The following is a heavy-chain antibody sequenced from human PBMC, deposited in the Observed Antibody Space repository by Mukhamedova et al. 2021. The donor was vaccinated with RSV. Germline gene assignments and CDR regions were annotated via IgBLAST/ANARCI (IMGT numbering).Heavy chain of an antibody. V-gene: IGHV1-18*01. J-gene: IGHJ2*01. D-gene: IGHD4-23*01. Sequence: GWVSAHNGNTYYGQKVQGRVTMTSDTPTSTAYMELRSLRSDDTAVYYCARVGYGGNWYFDLWGRGSLVTVSS. CDR3: ARVGYGGNWYFDL. CDR2: VSAHNGNT.